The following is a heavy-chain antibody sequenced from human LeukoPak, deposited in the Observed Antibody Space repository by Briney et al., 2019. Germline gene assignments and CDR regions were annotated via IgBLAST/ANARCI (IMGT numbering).Heavy chain of an antibody. CDR2: IYYSGST. CDR1: GGSISSYN. V-gene: IGHV4-59*08. CDR3: ASLIAAAGTFDY. Sequence: PSETLSLTCTVSGGSISSYNWSWIRQPPGKGLEWIGYIYYSGSTNYNPSLKSRVTISVDTSKNQFSLKLSSVTAADTAVYYCASLIAAAGTFDYWGQGTLVTVSS. J-gene: IGHJ4*02. D-gene: IGHD6-13*01.